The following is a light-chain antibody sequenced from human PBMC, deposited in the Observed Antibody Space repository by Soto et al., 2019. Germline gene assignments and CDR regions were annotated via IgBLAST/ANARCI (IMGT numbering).Light chain of an antibody. CDR2: DAS. J-gene: IGKJ5*01. Sequence: EIVLTQSPGTLSLSPGERATLSCRASQTVPRSYLAWYQHRPGQAPRLLIYDASTRATGIPDRFSGSESGTDFTLTISSLEPDDFAVYYCHQYAWSPLTFGQGTRLEIK. CDR1: QTVPRSY. CDR3: HQYAWSPLT. V-gene: IGKV3-20*01.